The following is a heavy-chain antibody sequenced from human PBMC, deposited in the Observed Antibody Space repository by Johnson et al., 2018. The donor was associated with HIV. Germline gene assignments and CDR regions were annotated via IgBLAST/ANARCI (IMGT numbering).Heavy chain of an antibody. CDR2: ISSSCNTI. CDR3: ARDKGRGAFDI. Sequence: QVQLVESGGGLVKPGGSLRLSCAASGITFSDYYMSWIRQAPGKGLEWVSYISSSCNTIYYADSVKGRVTISRDNAKKSLYLQMNSLRAEDTAVYYCARDKGRGAFDIWGQGTMVTVSS. D-gene: IGHD3-10*01. V-gene: IGHV3-11*04. CDR1: GITFSDYY. J-gene: IGHJ3*02.